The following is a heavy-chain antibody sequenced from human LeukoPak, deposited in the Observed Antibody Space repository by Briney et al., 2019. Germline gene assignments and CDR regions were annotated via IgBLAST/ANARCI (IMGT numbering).Heavy chain of an antibody. CDR1: GGTFSSYA. J-gene: IGHJ5*02. D-gene: IGHD3-16*02. CDR2: IIPIFGTA. CDR3: AAGPYDYVWGSYRSSWFDP. V-gene: IGHV1-69*13. Sequence: GASVKVSCKASGGTFSSYAISWVRQAPGQGLEWMGGIIPIFGTANYAQKFQGRVTITADESTSTAYMELSSLRSEDTAVYYCAAGPYDYVWGSYRSSWFDPWGQGTLVTVSS.